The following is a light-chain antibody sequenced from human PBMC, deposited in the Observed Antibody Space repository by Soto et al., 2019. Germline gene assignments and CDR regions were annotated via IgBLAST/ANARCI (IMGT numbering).Light chain of an antibody. Sequence: EIVLTQSPATLSLSPGERVTLSCRASQSVAGYLAWYQQKPGQAPSLLISGASDRATGIPARFSGSGSGTDFTLTISSLEPEDFAVYYCQQRSDWPITFGQGTRLEIK. V-gene: IGKV3-11*01. J-gene: IGKJ5*01. CDR3: QQRSDWPIT. CDR2: GAS. CDR1: QSVAGY.